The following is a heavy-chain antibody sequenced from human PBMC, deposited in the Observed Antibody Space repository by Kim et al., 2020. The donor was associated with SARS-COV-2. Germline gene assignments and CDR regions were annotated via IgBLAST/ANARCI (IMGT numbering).Heavy chain of an antibody. CDR3: ARVHMVRGVDY. Sequence: GGSLRLSCAASGFTFSSYEMNWVRQAPGKGLEWVSYISSSGSTIYYADSVKGRFTISRNNAKNSLYLQMNSLRAEDKAVYYRARVHMVRGVDYWGQGTLVTVSS. D-gene: IGHD3-10*01. V-gene: IGHV3-48*03. J-gene: IGHJ4*02. CDR2: ISSSGSTI. CDR1: GFTFSSYE.